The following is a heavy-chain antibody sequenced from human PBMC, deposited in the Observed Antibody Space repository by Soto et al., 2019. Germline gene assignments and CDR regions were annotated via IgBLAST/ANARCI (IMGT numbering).Heavy chain of an antibody. Sequence: QVQLQESGPGLVKPSQTLSLTCTVSGGSISDGYYWSWIRQHPGKGLEWIWSISDSGSTSYNPSLKSRLTTSVDTSKNQFSLNLRSVTAADTAVYYCARRDRSGFSYWLDTWGQGTLVTVSS. CDR3: ARRDRSGFSYWLDT. D-gene: IGHD3-22*01. CDR1: GGSISDGYY. V-gene: IGHV4-31*03. J-gene: IGHJ5*02. CDR2: ISDSGST.